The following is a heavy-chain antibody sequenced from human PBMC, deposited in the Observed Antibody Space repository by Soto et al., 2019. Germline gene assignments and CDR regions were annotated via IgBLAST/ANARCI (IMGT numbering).Heavy chain of an antibody. D-gene: IGHD3-22*01. V-gene: IGHV4-59*01. Sequence: SETLSLTCIVSGGSISSYYWSWIRQPPGKGLEWIGYFYYSGSTNYNPSLKSRATISVDTSKNQFSLKLSSVTAADTAVYYCARGTHYEVSRLVNWGQGTLVTVSS. CDR1: GGSISSYY. CDR2: FYYSGST. CDR3: ARGTHYEVSRLVN. J-gene: IGHJ4*02.